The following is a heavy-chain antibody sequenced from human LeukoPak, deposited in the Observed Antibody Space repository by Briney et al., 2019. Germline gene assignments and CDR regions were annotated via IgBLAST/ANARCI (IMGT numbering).Heavy chain of an antibody. D-gene: IGHD5-24*01. Sequence: SETLSLTCTVSGGSISSSSYYWGWIRQPPGKGLEWIGSIYYSGSTYYNPSLKSRVTISVDTSKNQFSLKLSSVTAADTAVYYCVRHRVEMATMSRAFDIWGQGTMVTVSS. CDR2: IYYSGST. CDR3: VRHRVEMATMSRAFDI. CDR1: GGSISSSSYY. J-gene: IGHJ3*02. V-gene: IGHV4-39*01.